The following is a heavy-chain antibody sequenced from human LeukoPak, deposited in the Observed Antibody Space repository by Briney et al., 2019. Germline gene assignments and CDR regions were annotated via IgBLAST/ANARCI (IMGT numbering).Heavy chain of an antibody. CDR1: GFSFSSYW. V-gene: IGHV3-74*01. CDR3: ARDLASIWYSSGGSDY. J-gene: IGHJ4*02. CDR2: INSDGSST. Sequence: GGSLRLSCATSGFSFSSYWMHWVRQAPGKGLVWVSRINSDGSSTSYADSVKGRFTISRDNAKSTLYLQMNSLRAEDTAVYYCARDLASIWYSSGGSDYWGQGTLVTVSS. D-gene: IGHD6-19*01.